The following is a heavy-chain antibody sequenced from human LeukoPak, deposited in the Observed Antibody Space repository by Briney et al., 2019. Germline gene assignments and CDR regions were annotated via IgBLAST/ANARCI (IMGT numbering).Heavy chain of an antibody. CDR3: ARDYGDHEDY. J-gene: IGHJ4*02. CDR1: GGSFSGYY. D-gene: IGHD4-17*01. CDR2: INHSGST. Sequence: SETLSLTCAVYGGSFSGYYWSWIRQPPGKGLEWIREINHSGSTNYNPSLKSRVTISVDTSKNQFSRKLSSVTAADTAVYYCARDYGDHEDYWGQGTLVTVSS. V-gene: IGHV4-34*01.